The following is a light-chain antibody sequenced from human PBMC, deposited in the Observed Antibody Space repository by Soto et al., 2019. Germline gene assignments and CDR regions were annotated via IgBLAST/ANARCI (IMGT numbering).Light chain of an antibody. CDR1: SSDVGSYNL. CDR3: CSYAGSSTLYV. V-gene: IGLV2-23*01. CDR2: EGS. J-gene: IGLJ1*01. Sequence: QSALTQPASVSGSPGXSITISCTGTSSDVGSYNLVSWYQQHPGKAPKLMIYEGSKRPSGVSNRFSGSKSGNTASLTISGLQAEDEADYYCCSYAGSSTLYVFGTGTKLTVL.